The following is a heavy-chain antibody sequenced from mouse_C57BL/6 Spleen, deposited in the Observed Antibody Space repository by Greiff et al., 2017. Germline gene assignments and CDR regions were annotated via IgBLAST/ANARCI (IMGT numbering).Heavy chain of an antibody. V-gene: IGHV8-5*01. Sequence: QVQLKESGPGLLQPSQTLSLTCSFSGFSLSTSNMGIGWIRQPSGKGLEWLAHIWWNDDKYYNPSLKSRLTISKDTSNNPVILQITSVDTADTATYYCSQIACYSSYCYFDVWGTGTTVTVSS. J-gene: IGHJ1*03. CDR1: GFSLSTSNMG. CDR3: SQIACYSSYCYFDV. D-gene: IGHD2-12*01. CDR2: IWWNDDK.